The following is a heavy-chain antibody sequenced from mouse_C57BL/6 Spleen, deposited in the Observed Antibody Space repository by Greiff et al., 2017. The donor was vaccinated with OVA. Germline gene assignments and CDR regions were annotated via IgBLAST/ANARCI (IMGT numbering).Heavy chain of an antibody. D-gene: IGHD2-3*01. CDR1: GFSFNTYA. CDR2: IRSKSNNYAT. V-gene: IGHV10-1*01. J-gene: IGHJ3*01. CDR3: VRPFYDGYYGGFAY. Sequence: DVMLVESGGGLVQPKGSLKLSCAASGFSFNTYAMNWVRQAPGKGLEWVARIRSKSNNYATYYADSVKDRFTISRDDSESMLYLQMNNVKTEDTAMYYCVRPFYDGYYGGFAYWGQGTLVTVSA.